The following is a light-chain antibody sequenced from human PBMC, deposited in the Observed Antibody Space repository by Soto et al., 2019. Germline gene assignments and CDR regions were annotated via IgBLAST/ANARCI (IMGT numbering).Light chain of an antibody. CDR2: AAS. CDR1: QGISSY. V-gene: IGKV1-8*01. Sequence: AIRMTQSASSFSASTGARVTITCRASQGISSYLAWYQQKPGKAPKLLIYAASTLQSGVPSMFSGSGSGTDFTLTIICLQSEDCATYYCQQYYSYQFTFGPGTKVDIK. CDR3: QQYYSYQFT. J-gene: IGKJ3*01.